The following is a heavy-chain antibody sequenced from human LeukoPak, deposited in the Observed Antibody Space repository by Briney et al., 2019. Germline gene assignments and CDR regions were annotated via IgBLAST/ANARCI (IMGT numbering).Heavy chain of an antibody. CDR1: GVSISSTTYY. D-gene: IGHD3-10*01. CDR3: ARHQTNNYGPGTPFDY. CDR2: IYKTGNT. Sequence: SETLSLSCIASGVSISSTTYYWAWVRQPPGKGLVWIGSIYKTGNTNYSPSPKSRVNISVDKSENQFPLKLNSVTAADTAMYYCARHQTNNYGPGTPFDYWGQGTRVSVS. J-gene: IGHJ4*02. V-gene: IGHV4-39*01.